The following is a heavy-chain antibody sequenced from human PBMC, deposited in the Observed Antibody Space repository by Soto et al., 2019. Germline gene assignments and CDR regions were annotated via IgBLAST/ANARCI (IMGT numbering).Heavy chain of an antibody. V-gene: IGHV3-23*01. J-gene: IGHJ6*02. CDR1: GFTFSSDA. CDR3: AHDFYGMDV. CDR2: IGGGGGST. Sequence: GESLKISCAASGFTFSSDAMSWVRQAPGKGLEWVSAIGGGGGSTYYADSVKGRFTISRDNSKSTVYLQMNSLRAEDTAEYYCAHDFYGMDVWGQGTTVTVSS.